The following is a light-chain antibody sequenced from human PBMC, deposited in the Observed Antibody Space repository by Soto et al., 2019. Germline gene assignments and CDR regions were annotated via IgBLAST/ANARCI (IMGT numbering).Light chain of an antibody. CDR1: SSNIGRNY. CDR3: ATWDDDVSGVV. CDR2: SHN. Sequence: QSVLPQTPSVSGPPGQTVTISCSGSSSNIGRNYVYWYQQLPGAAPKLLMYSHNIRPSGVPDRFSASTSGTSASLVISGLRSEDEADYHCATWDDDVSGVVFGGGTKLTVL. V-gene: IGLV1-47*02. J-gene: IGLJ2*01.